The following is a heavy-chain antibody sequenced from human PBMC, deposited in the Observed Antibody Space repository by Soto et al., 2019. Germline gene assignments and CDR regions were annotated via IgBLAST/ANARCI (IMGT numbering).Heavy chain of an antibody. D-gene: IGHD3-16*02. J-gene: IGHJ4*02. CDR2: IYYSGST. CDR1: GVSINSSSYY. Sequence: ETLSLTCTVSGVSINSSSYYWGWIRQPPGKGLEWIGSIYYSGSTYYNPSLKSRVTISVDTSKNQFSLKLSSVTAADTAVYYCARGLSFGTLTFEGLDVKEPHFDYWDQGTRVTVSS. V-gene: IGHV4-39*01. CDR3: ARGLSFGTLTFEGLDVKEPHFDY.